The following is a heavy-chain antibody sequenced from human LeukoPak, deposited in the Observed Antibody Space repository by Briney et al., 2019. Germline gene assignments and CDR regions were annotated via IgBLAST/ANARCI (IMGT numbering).Heavy chain of an antibody. CDR3: AKRLTYSGSYYWYFDL. CDR1: GFTFSSYA. CDR2: ISGSGGST. D-gene: IGHD1-26*01. V-gene: IGHV3-23*01. J-gene: IGHJ2*01. Sequence: GGSLRLSCAASGFTFSSYAMSWVREAPGKGLEWVSAISGSGGSTYYADSVKGRFTISRDNSKNTLYLQMNSLRAEDTAVYYCAKRLTYSGSYYWYFDLWGRGTLVTVSS.